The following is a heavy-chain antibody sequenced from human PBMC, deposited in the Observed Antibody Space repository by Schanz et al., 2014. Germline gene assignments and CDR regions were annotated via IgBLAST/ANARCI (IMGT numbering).Heavy chain of an antibody. Sequence: QVQLVQSGAEVKKPGSSMKVSCKASGGTFSTYPINWLRQAPGQGLEWMGRIIPILDVGNYAQQFQGRVTFTADKSTSTAYMELTSLRSEDTAVYYCAGTYCSSTSCYTGYYYMDVWGKGTTVTVSS. CDR1: GGTFSTYP. D-gene: IGHD2-2*02. CDR3: AGTYCSSTSCYTGYYYMDV. V-gene: IGHV1-69*02. J-gene: IGHJ6*03. CDR2: IIPILDVG.